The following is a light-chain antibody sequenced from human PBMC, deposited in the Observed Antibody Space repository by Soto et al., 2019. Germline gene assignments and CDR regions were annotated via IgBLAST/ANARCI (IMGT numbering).Light chain of an antibody. Sequence: EIVLTQSPGTLSLSPGERATLSCRASQSVSSSFFAWYQQKPGQARRLLIYGASIRATGIPDRFSGSGSGTDFTLTINSLQPEDSAVYYCQQYDRSPPRTFGQGTKVEIK. CDR3: QQYDRSPPRT. CDR1: QSVSSSF. J-gene: IGKJ1*01. CDR2: GAS. V-gene: IGKV3-20*01.